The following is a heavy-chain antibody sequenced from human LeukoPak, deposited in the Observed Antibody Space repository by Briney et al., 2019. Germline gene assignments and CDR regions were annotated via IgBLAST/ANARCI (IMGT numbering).Heavy chain of an antibody. CDR2: INHSGST. CDR3: ARAPYLTGGS. V-gene: IGHV4-34*01. CDR1: DGSFTNYY. D-gene: IGHD2-8*02. J-gene: IGHJ3*01. Sequence: SETLSLTCAVYDGSFTNYYWSWIRQPPGTGLEWIGEINHSGSTNYNPSLRSRVTISLDTSRNQFSLKLCSVTAADTAVYYCARAPYLTGGSWGQGTMVTVPS.